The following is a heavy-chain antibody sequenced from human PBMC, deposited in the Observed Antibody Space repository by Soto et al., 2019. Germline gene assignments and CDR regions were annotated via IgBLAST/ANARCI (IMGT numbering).Heavy chain of an antibody. Sequence: QIQLVQSGAEVKKPGASVKVSCKASGYTFSIYGINWGRQAPGQGLEWMGWTRPNNGNTKYAQNLQGRVTMTTDTSTSTAYMELRSLRPDDTAVYYCVRDLDGSGSYYTDYWGQGTLVTVSS. J-gene: IGHJ4*02. V-gene: IGHV1-18*01. CDR1: GYTFSIYG. CDR3: VRDLDGSGSYYTDY. D-gene: IGHD3-10*01. CDR2: TRPNNGNT.